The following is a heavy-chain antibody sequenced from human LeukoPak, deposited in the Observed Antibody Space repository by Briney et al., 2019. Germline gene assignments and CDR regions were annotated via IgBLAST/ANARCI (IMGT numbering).Heavy chain of an antibody. D-gene: IGHD3-3*01. Sequence: GESLKISCKGSGYSFTSYWIGWVRQMPGKGLEWMGIIYPGDSDTRYSPSFQGQVTISADKSISTAYLQWSSLKASDTAMYYCARGSDDVLRFLEWLMWGQGTLVTVSS. CDR3: ARGSDDVLRFLEWLM. J-gene: IGHJ4*02. V-gene: IGHV5-51*01. CDR2: IYPGDSDT. CDR1: GYSFTSYW.